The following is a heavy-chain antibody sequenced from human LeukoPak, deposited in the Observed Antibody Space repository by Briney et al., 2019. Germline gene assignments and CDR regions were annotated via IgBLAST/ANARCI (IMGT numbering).Heavy chain of an antibody. CDR3: ARAIYYYDSSGYYYG. CDR1: GFTFSTYW. D-gene: IGHD3-22*01. Sequence: PGGSLRLSCAASGFTFSTYWMSWVRQAPGKGLEWVAHIKQDGSEKYYVDSVKGRFTISRDNAKNSLYLQMNSLRAEDTAVYYCARAIYYYDSSGYYYGWGQGTLVTVSS. V-gene: IGHV3-7*01. J-gene: IGHJ4*02. CDR2: IKQDGSEK.